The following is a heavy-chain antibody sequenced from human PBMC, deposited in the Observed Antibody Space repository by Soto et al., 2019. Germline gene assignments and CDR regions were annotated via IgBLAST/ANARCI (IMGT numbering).Heavy chain of an antibody. D-gene: IGHD3-10*01. V-gene: IGHV1-69*02. Sequence: GASVKVSCKASGGTFSSYTISWVRQAPGQGLEWMGRIIPILGIANYAQKFQGRVTITADKSTSTAYMELSSLRSEDTAVYYCARGSRGVIINDYWGQGTLVTVSS. CDR1: GGTFSSYT. CDR3: ARGSRGVIINDY. J-gene: IGHJ4*02. CDR2: IIPILGIA.